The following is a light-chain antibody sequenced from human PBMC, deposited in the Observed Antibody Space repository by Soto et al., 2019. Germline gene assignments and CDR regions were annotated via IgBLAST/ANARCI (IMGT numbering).Light chain of an antibody. V-gene: IGLV1-40*01. Sequence: QSVLTQPPSVSGAPGQRVTISCTGSSSNIGAGYDVHWYQQLPGTAPKLLIYGNSNRPSGVPDRFSGSKSGTSASLAITGLQAEDEADYYCQSYDSSLSAPVVFGGGTKLTV. J-gene: IGLJ2*01. CDR1: SSNIGAGYD. CDR2: GNS. CDR3: QSYDSSLSAPVV.